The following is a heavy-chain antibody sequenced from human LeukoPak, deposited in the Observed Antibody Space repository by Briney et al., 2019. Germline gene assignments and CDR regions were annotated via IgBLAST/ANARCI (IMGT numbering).Heavy chain of an antibody. CDR3: ARSPLGIAPFDY. CDR2: ISSSSSYI. J-gene: IGHJ4*02. Sequence: SGGSLRLSCAASGFTFSSYSMNWVRQAPGKGLEWVSSISSSSSYIYYADSVKGRFTISRDNAKNSLYLQMDSLKTEDTAVYYCARSPLGIAPFDYWGQGTLVTVSS. D-gene: IGHD7-27*01. CDR1: GFTFSSYS. V-gene: IGHV3-21*04.